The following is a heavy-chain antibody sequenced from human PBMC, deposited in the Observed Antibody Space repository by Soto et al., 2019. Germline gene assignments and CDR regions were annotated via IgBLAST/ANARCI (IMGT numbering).Heavy chain of an antibody. J-gene: IGHJ6*02. Sequence: PSETLSLTCAVYGGSFSGYYWNWIRQLPGKGLEWIGEINHSGGTNYNPSLKSRVTISVDTSKNQFSLKLNSVTAADTAVYYCARDRRDNGDYGMDVWGQGTTVTVS. D-gene: IGHD4-17*01. CDR1: GGSFSGYY. V-gene: IGHV4-34*01. CDR3: ARDRRDNGDYGMDV. CDR2: INHSGGT.